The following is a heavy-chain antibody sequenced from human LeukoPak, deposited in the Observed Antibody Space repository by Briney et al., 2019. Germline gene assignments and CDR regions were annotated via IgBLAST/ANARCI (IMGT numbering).Heavy chain of an antibody. CDR3: ARERIVGATSAFDI. V-gene: IGHV1-69*01. Sequence: SVKVSCKASGGTFSSYVINWVRQAPGQGLEWMGGILPIFGTAIYAQHFQGRLTITADESTNSAYMELNRLRSEDTAVYYCARERIVGATSAFDIWGQGTMVTVSS. CDR1: GGTFSSYV. CDR2: ILPIFGTA. D-gene: IGHD1-26*01. J-gene: IGHJ3*02.